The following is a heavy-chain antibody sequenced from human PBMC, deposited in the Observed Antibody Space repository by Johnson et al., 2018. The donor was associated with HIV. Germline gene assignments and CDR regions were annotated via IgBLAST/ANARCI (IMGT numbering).Heavy chain of an antibody. CDR1: GFTFSTYG. V-gene: IGHV3-30*02. Sequence: QVQLVESGGGLVQPGGSLRLSCAASGFTFSTYGMHWVRQAPGMGLEWVALLWYDGTNKYYADSVTGRFTISRDNSKNTLYLKINSLRAEDTAVYYCAISSVVDDAFDIWGQGTMVTVSS. D-gene: IGHD2-15*01. J-gene: IGHJ3*02. CDR3: AISSVVDDAFDI. CDR2: LWYDGTNK.